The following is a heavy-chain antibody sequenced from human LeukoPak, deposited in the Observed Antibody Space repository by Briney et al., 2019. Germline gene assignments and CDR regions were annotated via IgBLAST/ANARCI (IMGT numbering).Heavy chain of an antibody. CDR1: GFTVSSNY. D-gene: IGHD6-13*01. CDR2: IYSGGST. CDR3: ARFGGYSGSSGRDWFDP. J-gene: IGHJ5*02. V-gene: IGHV3-66*01. Sequence: PGGSLRLSCAASGFTVSSNYMSWVRQAPGKGLEWVSVIYSGGSTYYADSVKGRFTISRDNSKNTLYLQMNSLRAEDTAVYYCARFGGYSGSSGRDWFDPWGQGTLVTVSS.